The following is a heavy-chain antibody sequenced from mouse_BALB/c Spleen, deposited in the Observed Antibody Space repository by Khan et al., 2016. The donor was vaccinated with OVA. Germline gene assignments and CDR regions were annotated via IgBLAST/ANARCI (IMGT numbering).Heavy chain of an antibody. Sequence: EVQLQESGPELVKPGASVKISCKASGYTFSDYNMDWVNQSHGKRLEWLGYIYPNDGGSCYNQKFKTKATLTVDMSSSTAYMEIRSLTSEDSAVYDCVRSGYGSFAFWGQGTLVTDS. V-gene: IGHV1S29*02. D-gene: IGHD1-2*01. J-gene: IGHJ3*01. CDR2: IYPNDGGS. CDR3: VRSGYGSFAF. CDR1: GYTFSDYN.